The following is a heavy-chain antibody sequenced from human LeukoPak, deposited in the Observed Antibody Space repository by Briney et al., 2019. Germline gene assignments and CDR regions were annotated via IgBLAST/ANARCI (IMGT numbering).Heavy chain of an antibody. CDR1: GFTFSSYS. CDR3: ARSSSWAYNWFDP. CDR2: ISSSSSYI. J-gene: IGHJ5*02. V-gene: IGHV3-21*04. Sequence: GGSLRLSCAASGFTFSSYSMNWVRQAPGKGLEWVSSISSSSSYIYYADSVKGRFTISRDNAKNSLYLQMNSLRAEDTALYYCARSSSWAYNWFDPWGQGTLVTVSS. D-gene: IGHD6-13*01.